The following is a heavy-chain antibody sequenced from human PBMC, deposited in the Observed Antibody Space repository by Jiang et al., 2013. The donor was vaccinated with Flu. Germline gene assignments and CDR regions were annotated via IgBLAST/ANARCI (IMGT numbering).Heavy chain of an antibody. CDR2: INHSGST. Sequence: LLKPSETLSLTCAVYGGSFSGYYWSWIRQPPGKGLEWIGEINHSGSTNYNPSLKSRVTISVDTSKNQFSLKLSSVTAADTAVYYCARERRTYSRGIDYWGQGTLVTVSS. CDR1: GGSFSGYY. CDR3: ARERRTYSRGIDY. J-gene: IGHJ4*02. D-gene: IGHD6-13*01. V-gene: IGHV4-34*01.